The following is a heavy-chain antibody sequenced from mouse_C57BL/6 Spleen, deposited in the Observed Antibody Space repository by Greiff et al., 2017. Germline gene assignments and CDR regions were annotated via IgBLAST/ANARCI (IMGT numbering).Heavy chain of an antibody. CDR1: GYTFTEYT. V-gene: IGHV1-62-2*01. J-gene: IGHJ2*01. CDR2: FYPGSGST. CDR3: ARTSDFDY. Sequence: QVQLQQSGAELVKPGASVKLSCKASGYTFTEYTIHWVKQRSGQGLEWIGWFYPGSGSTNYNEKFKSKATLTVDKSSSTAYMQLSSLTSEDSAVYYCARTSDFDYWGQGTTLTVSS.